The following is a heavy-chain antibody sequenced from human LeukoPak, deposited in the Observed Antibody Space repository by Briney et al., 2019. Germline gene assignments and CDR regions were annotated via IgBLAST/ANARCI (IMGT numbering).Heavy chain of an antibody. D-gene: IGHD6-19*01. J-gene: IGHJ4*02. CDR1: GFTFSSYA. V-gene: IGHV3-23*01. CDR2: ISGSGGST. Sequence: TGGSLRLSCAASGFTFSSYAMSWVRRAPEKGLEWVSAISGSGGSTYYADSVKGRFTISRDNSKNTLYLQMNSLRAEDTAVYYCAKDLSVWRQWPSRSFDYWGQGTLVTVSS. CDR3: AKDLSVWRQWPSRSFDY.